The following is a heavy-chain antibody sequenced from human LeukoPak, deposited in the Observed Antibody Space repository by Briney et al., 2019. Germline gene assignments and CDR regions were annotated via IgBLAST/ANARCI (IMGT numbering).Heavy chain of an antibody. D-gene: IGHD3-10*01. CDR2: INPNSGGT. V-gene: IGHV1-2*02. CDR3: ARGDYYGSGSNLGY. J-gene: IGHJ4*02. Sequence: ASVKVSCKASGYTFTDYYMHWVRQAPGQGLEWMGWINPNSGGTNYAQKFQHRVTMTRDSSLSTAYMELSSLRSEDTAVYYCARGDYYGSGSNLGYWGQGTLVTVSS. CDR1: GYTFTDYY.